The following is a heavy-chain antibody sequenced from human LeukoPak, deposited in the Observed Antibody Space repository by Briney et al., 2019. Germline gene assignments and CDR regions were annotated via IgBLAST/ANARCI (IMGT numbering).Heavy chain of an antibody. J-gene: IGHJ6*02. CDR2: ISGSGGST. Sequence: PGGSLRLSCAASGFTFSSYAMSWVRQAPGKGLEWVSAISGSGGSTYYADSVKGRFTISRDNSKNTLYLQMNSLRAEDTAVYYCARERIPFYCSSTSCSHYYYGMDVWGQGTTVTVSS. V-gene: IGHV3-23*01. D-gene: IGHD2-2*01. CDR3: ARERIPFYCSSTSCSHYYYGMDV. CDR1: GFTFSSYA.